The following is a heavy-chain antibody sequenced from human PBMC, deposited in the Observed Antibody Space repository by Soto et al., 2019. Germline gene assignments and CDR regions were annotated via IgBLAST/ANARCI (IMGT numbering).Heavy chain of an antibody. Sequence: ASVKVSCKTSGYTFAGHYLHWIRQAPGQGPEWMGWINPHSGDTNYAEKLQGRVTMTRDTSFSTAYMELSRLRSDDTAMYYCARDVYSVEYWGQGTQVTVSS. V-gene: IGHV1-2*02. J-gene: IGHJ4*02. D-gene: IGHD2-8*01. CDR3: ARDVYSVEY. CDR1: GYTFAGHY. CDR2: INPHSGDT.